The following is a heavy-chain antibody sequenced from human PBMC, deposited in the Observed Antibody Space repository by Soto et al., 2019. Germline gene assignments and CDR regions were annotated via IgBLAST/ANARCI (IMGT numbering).Heavy chain of an antibody. D-gene: IGHD4-17*01. CDR1: GCSISSYY. J-gene: IGHJ4*02. V-gene: IGHV4-59*08. CDR2: IYYSEST. CDR3: ARHTVTTFFFDY. Sequence: SETLSLTCTVSGCSISSYYWSWIRQPPGKGLEWIGYIYYSESTDYNPSLKSRVTTSLDTSKSQSSLRLSSVTAADTAVYYCARHTVTTFFFDYWGQGALVTVSS.